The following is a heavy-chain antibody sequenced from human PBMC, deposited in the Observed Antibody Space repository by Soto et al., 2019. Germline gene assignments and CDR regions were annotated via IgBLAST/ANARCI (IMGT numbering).Heavy chain of an antibody. D-gene: IGHD6-19*01. CDR1: EFSLSSSD. J-gene: IGHJ4*02. CDR3: AKQLRGSGWYPLDS. Sequence: GGSLRLSCTASEFSLSSSDMRWVRRAPGKGLEWLAVSSFDGTQQFYGDSVKGRFTVSRDNSNNTLYLEMNSLRTEDTAVYYCAKQLRGSGWYPLDSWGQGTPVTAPQ. V-gene: IGHV3-30*18. CDR2: SSFDGTQQ.